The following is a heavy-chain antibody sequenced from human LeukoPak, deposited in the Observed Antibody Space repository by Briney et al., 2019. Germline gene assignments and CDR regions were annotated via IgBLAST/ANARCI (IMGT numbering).Heavy chain of an antibody. D-gene: IGHD3-22*01. CDR2: ISSSCSTI. CDR3: ARDKHKYYYGSSGPKTTFDY. Sequence: QPGGSLRLSCAASGFTFSSYSMNWVRQAPGKGVEWVSYISSSCSTIYYADTVKGRFTISRDNAKNLLYLQMNSMRAEDTAVYYCARDKHKYYYGSSGPKTTFDYWGQGTLVTVSS. V-gene: IGHV3-48*01. CDR1: GFTFSSYS. J-gene: IGHJ4*02.